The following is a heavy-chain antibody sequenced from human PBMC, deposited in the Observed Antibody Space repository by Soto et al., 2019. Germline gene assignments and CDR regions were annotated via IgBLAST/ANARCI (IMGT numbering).Heavy chain of an antibody. Sequence: QVQLVESGGGVVQPGRSLRLSCAASGFTFSSYGIHWVRQAPGKGLEWVAVIWYDGSNKYYADSVKGRFTISRDNSKNTLYLQMNSLRAEDTAVYYCARDGVVVTPPTTNWFDPWGQGTLVTVSS. V-gene: IGHV3-33*01. J-gene: IGHJ5*02. CDR3: ARDGVVVTPPTTNWFDP. CDR1: GFTFSSYG. CDR2: IWYDGSNK. D-gene: IGHD2-21*02.